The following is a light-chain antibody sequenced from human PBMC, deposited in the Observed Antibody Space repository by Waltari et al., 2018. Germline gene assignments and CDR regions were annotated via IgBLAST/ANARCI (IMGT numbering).Light chain of an antibody. CDR2: DDS. Sequence: SYVLTQPPSVSVAAGKTARSTCGGNNIGSKSVNWYQQKPGRAPVLVVYDDSDRPSGIPERFSGSNSGNTATLTISRVEAGDEADYYCQVWDSSSDHPRVFGGGTKLTVL. J-gene: IGLJ2*01. CDR3: QVWDSSSDHPRV. CDR1: NIGSKS. V-gene: IGLV3-21*03.